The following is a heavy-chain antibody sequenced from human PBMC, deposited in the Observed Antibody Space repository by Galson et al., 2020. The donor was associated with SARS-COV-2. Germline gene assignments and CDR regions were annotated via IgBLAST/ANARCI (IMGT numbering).Heavy chain of an antibody. V-gene: IGHV3-74*01. D-gene: IGHD2-2*01. CDR2: IKSDGSST. CDR3: VPRYCSSTSCTGGFDH. J-gene: IGHJ4*02. Sequence: ESLKISCAASGFTFSNYWMHWVRQAPGTGLVWVSRIKSDGSSTDYADSVKGRFTISRDNAKNTLYLQMNSLRAEDTAVYYCVPRYCSSTSCTGGFDHWGQGTLVTVSS. CDR1: GFTFSNYW.